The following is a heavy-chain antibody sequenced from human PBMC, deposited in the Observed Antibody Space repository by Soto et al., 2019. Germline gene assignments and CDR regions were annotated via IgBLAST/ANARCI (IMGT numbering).Heavy chain of an antibody. CDR1: GGSISSYY. J-gene: IGHJ6*02. V-gene: IGHV4-59*08. CDR3: ASHDYAHYGMDV. CDR2: IYYSGST. D-gene: IGHD3-16*01. Sequence: SETLSLTCTVSGGSISSYYWSWIRQPPGKGLEWIGYIYYSGSTNYNPSLKSRVTISVDTSKNQFSLKLSSVTAADTAVYYCASHDYAHYGMDVWGQGTTVTVSS.